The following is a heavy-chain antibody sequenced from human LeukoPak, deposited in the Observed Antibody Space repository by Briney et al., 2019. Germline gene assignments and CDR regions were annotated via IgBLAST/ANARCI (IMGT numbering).Heavy chain of an antibody. V-gene: IGHV1-46*01. CDR3: AREGPLLEWLLYRSYYFDY. D-gene: IGHD3-3*01. CDR2: INPSGGST. Sequence: ASVKVSYKTSGYTFTDYYIHWVRQAPGQGLEWMGIINPSGGSTSYAQKFQGRVTMTRDMSTSTVYMELSSLRSEDTAVYYCAREGPLLEWLLYRSYYFDYWGQGTLVTVSS. CDR1: GYTFTDYY. J-gene: IGHJ4*02.